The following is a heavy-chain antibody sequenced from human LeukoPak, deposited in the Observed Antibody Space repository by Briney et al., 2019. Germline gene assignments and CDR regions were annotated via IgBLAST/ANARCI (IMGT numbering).Heavy chain of an antibody. V-gene: IGHV3-21*01. CDR2: ISSSSSYI. D-gene: IGHD4-23*01. Sequence: GGSLRLSCAASGFTFSSYSMNWVRQAPGKGLEWVSSISSSSSYIYYADSVKGRFTISRDNAKNSLYLQMNSLRAEDTAVYYCARTIGGIKGYFDYWGQGTLVTVSS. CDR1: GFTFSSYS. J-gene: IGHJ4*02. CDR3: ARTIGGIKGYFDY.